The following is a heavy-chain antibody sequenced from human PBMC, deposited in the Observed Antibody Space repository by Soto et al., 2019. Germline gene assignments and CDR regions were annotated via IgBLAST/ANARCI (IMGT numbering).Heavy chain of an antibody. V-gene: IGHV1-58*01. CDR3: AADKGGYDFWSGPTIGLDV. D-gene: IGHD3-3*01. Sequence: AASVKVSCKAAAFTYPHSAVQWVRQARGQRPEWIGWIVVGSGNTNYAQKFQERVTITRDMSTTTVYMELSSLRSEDTAVYYCAADKGGYDFWSGPTIGLDVWGQGTAVTVSS. J-gene: IGHJ6*02. CDR1: AFTYPHSA. CDR2: IVVGSGNT.